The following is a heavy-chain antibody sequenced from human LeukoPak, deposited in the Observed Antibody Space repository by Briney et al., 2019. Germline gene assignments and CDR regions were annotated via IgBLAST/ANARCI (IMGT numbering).Heavy chain of an antibody. CDR2: IYYSGTT. CDR3: ARGVYIAAAQYGY. D-gene: IGHD6-13*01. CDR1: GGSISSYY. V-gene: IGHV4-59*01. Sequence: PSETLSLTCTVSGGSISSYYWSWIRQPPGEGLEWIGYIYYSGTTNYNPSLKSRVTISVDTSKNQFSLKLSSVTAADTAVYYCARGVYIAAAQYGYWGQGTLVSVSS. J-gene: IGHJ4*02.